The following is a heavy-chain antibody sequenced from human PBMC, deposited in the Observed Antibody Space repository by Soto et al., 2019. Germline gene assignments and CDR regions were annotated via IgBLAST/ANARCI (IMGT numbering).Heavy chain of an antibody. J-gene: IGHJ6*02. V-gene: IGHV3-9*01. CDR3: AKAGQGAPTQGPYYSYYGMDV. Sequence: SLRLSCAASGFTFDDYAMHCVRQSPGKGLEWVSGISWNSGSIGYADSVKGRFTISRDNAKNSLYLQMNSLRAEDTALYYCAKAGQGAPTQGPYYSYYGMDVWGQGTTVTVSS. CDR1: GFTFDDYA. CDR2: ISWNSGSI.